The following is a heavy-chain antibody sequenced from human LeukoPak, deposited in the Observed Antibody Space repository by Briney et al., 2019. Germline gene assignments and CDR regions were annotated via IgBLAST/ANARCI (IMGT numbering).Heavy chain of an antibody. J-gene: IGHJ3*02. CDR1: GYSISSGYY. D-gene: IGHD3-22*01. Sequence: KPSETLSLTCTVSGYSISSGYYWGWIRQSPGKGLEWIGSIYHSESTYYNPPLKSRVTIAVDTSKNQLSLKLSSVTAADTAVYYCARAVDYYDSSGYFPDAFDIWGQGTMVTVSS. CDR3: ARAVDYYDSSGYFPDAFDI. CDR2: IYHSEST. V-gene: IGHV4-38-2*02.